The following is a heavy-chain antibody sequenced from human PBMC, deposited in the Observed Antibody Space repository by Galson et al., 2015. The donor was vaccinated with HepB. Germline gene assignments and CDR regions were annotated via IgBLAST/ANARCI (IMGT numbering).Heavy chain of an antibody. Sequence: SLRLSCAASGFTFSNAWMSWVRQAPGKGLEWVGHIKSKTDGGTTDYAAPVKGRFTISRDDSKNTLYLQMNSLKTEDTAVYYCTTDEGSYGDYVFDFDYWGQGTLVTVSS. D-gene: IGHD4-17*01. V-gene: IGHV3-15*01. CDR2: IKSKTDGGTT. CDR1: GFTFSNAW. CDR3: TTDEGSYGDYVFDFDY. J-gene: IGHJ4*02.